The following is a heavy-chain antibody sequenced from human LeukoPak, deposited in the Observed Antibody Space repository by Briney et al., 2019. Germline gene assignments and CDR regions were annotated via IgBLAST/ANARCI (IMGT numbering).Heavy chain of an antibody. D-gene: IGHD5-24*01. Sequence: PSETLSLTCTVSGGSISSYYWSWLRQPPGKGLEWIGYIYYSGSTNYNPSLKSRVTISVDTSKNQFSLKLSSVTAADTAVYYCAREREGDFDYWGQGTLVTVSS. CDR3: AREREGDFDY. V-gene: IGHV4-59*01. J-gene: IGHJ4*02. CDR1: GGSISSYY. CDR2: IYYSGST.